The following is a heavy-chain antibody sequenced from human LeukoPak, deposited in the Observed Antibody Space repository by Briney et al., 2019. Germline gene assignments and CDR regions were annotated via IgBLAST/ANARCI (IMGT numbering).Heavy chain of an antibody. CDR3: AREQLATWCDP. V-gene: IGHV4-30-4*08. Sequence: SQTLSLTCTVSGGSISSGDYYWSWIRQPPGKGLEWIGYIYYNGSTYYNPSLKSRVTISVDTSKTQFSPKLSSVTAAVTAVYYCAREQLATWCDPWGQGALVTVSS. CDR2: IYYNGST. CDR1: GGSISSGDYY. D-gene: IGHD6-13*01. J-gene: IGHJ5*02.